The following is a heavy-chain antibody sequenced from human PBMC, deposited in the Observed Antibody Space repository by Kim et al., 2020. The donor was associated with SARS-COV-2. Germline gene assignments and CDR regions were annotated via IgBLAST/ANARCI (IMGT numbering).Heavy chain of an antibody. J-gene: IGHJ4*02. V-gene: IGHV4-31*03. CDR1: GGSISSGGYY. CDR3: ARDPGKRVLSYFDY. CDR2: IYYSGST. Sequence: SETLSLTCTVSGGSISSGGYYWSWIRQHPGKGLEWIGYIYYSGSTYYNPSLKSRVTISVDTSKNQFSLKLSSVTAADTAVYYCARDPGKRVLSYFDYWGQGTLVTVSS.